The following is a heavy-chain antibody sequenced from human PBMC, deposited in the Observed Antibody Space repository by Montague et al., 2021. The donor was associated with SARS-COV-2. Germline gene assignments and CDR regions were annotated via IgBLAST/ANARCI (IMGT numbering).Heavy chain of an antibody. Sequence: SETLSLTCTVSRGSISGRSNYWGWVRQTPGKGLEWIGSFYYTGNTYYNPSLKSRVTISVDTSKNQFSLSLRSVTAVDTSVYFCVRHGGSSWLVSWGQGTLVIVSP. CDR2: FYYTGNT. CDR3: VRHGGSSWLVS. V-gene: IGHV4-39*01. CDR1: RGSISGRSNY. D-gene: IGHD2-15*01. J-gene: IGHJ5*01.